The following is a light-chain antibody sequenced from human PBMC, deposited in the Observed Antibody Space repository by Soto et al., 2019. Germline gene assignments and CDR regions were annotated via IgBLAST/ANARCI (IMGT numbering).Light chain of an antibody. J-gene: IGKJ1*01. V-gene: IGKV3-15*01. CDR1: QSVSSN. CDR2: GAS. Sequence: EIVMTRSPATLSVSPGERATLSCRASQSVSSNLAWYQQKPGQAPRLLIYGASTRATGIPARFSGSGSGTEFTLHISSLQSEDFAVYYCQQYNNWTRTFGQGTKVEIK. CDR3: QQYNNWTRT.